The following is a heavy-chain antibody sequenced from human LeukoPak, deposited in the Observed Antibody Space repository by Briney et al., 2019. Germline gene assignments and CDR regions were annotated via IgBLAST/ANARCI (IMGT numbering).Heavy chain of an antibody. CDR2: ISGRGTST. J-gene: IGHJ4*02. CDR1: GFTFSSYG. D-gene: IGHD3-10*01. Sequence: GGSLRLSCAASGFTFSSYGLSWVRQAQGKGLQWVSTISGRGTSTDHADSVKGRFTISRDNSKNTLYLQMNSLRAEDTAVYYCALNYYDSGKDYWGQGTLVTVSS. CDR3: ALNYYDSGKDY. V-gene: IGHV3-23*01.